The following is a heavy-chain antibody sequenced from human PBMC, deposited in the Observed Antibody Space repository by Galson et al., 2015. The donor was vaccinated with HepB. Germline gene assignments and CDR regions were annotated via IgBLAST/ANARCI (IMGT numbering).Heavy chain of an antibody. CDR3: AKVPGPGSGWRGDY. CDR1: GFTFSRYA. CDR2: ITSNGGRT. V-gene: IGHV3-23*01. Sequence: SLRLSCAASGFTFSRYAMTWVRQAPGKGLEWISSITSNGGRTFYTNSVKGRFTISRDNSRNTVVLQLSSLRPEDTAVYYCAKVPGPGSGWRGDYWGQGTLVTVSS. D-gene: IGHD6-19*01. J-gene: IGHJ4*02.